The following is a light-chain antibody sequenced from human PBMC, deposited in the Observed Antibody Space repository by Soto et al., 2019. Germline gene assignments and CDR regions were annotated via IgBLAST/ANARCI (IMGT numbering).Light chain of an antibody. Sequence: EIVLTQSPATLSLSPGERATLSCRASQSVSHHLAWYQQKPGQPPRLLIYDASNRAAGIPARFSGSGSGTGFTLTISSLEPEDFAVYYCQQRSNWPPILTFGGGTKVEIK. CDR1: QSVSHH. CDR2: DAS. V-gene: IGKV3-11*01. J-gene: IGKJ4*01. CDR3: QQRSNWPPILT.